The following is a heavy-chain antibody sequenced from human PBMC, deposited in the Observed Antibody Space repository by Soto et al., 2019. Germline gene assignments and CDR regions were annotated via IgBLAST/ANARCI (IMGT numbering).Heavy chain of an antibody. CDR2: ISGSGGST. J-gene: IGHJ4*02. CDR1: VFTFISYA. V-gene: IGHV3-23*01. CDR3: ASRYSSSSLYYFDY. D-gene: IGHD6-6*01. Sequence: GWSLRLSCASSVFTFISYAMSWVRQAPGKGLEWVSAISGSGGSTYYADSVKGRFTISRDNSKNTLYLQMNSLRAEDTAVYYCASRYSSSSLYYFDYWGQGTLVTVSS.